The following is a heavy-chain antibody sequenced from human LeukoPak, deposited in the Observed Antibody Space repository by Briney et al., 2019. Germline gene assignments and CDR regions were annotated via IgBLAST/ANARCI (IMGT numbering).Heavy chain of an antibody. CDR1: GYTFTSYD. CDR3: TALYGGFDP. Sequence: GASVKVSCKASGYTFTSYDINRVRQATGQGLEWMGWMNPNSGNTGYAQKFQGRVTITRNTSISTAYMELNSLRDEDTALYYCTALYGGFDPWGQGTLVTVSS. J-gene: IGHJ5*02. CDR2: MNPNSGNT. D-gene: IGHD2-8*01. V-gene: IGHV1-8*03.